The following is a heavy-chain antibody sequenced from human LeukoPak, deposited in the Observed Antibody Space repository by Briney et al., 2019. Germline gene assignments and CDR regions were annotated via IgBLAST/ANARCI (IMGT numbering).Heavy chain of an antibody. CDR2: FDPEDGET. Sequence: ASVKVSCKVSGYTLTELSMHWVRQAPGKGLEWMGGFDPEDGETIYAQKFQGRVTMTEDTSTDTAYMELSSLRSEDTAVYYCATDKPGTVTTVIGSGYWGQGTPVTVSS. CDR3: ATDKPGTVTTVIGSGY. D-gene: IGHD4-17*01. J-gene: IGHJ4*02. V-gene: IGHV1-24*01. CDR1: GYTLTELS.